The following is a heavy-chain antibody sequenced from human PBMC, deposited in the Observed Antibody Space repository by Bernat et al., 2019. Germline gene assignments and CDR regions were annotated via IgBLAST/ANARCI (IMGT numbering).Heavy chain of an antibody. CDR1: GFTFSNYA. D-gene: IGHD1-14*01. CDR3: AKFNNPAGTYDAFDI. V-gene: IGHV3-23*01. Sequence: EVQLLESGGGLVQPGGSLRLSCAASGFTFSNYAMIWVRQAPGKGRESVSGISGSDGSTYCADSEKGRFTISRDNSKNTLYLQMNSLRAEDTAVYYCAKFNNPAGTYDAFDIWGQGTMVTVSS. CDR2: ISGSDGST. J-gene: IGHJ3*02.